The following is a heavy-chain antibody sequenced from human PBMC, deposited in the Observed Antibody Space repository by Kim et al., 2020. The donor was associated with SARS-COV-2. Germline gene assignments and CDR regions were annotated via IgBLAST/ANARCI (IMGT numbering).Heavy chain of an antibody. CDR2: ISDSGDSS. J-gene: IGHJ6*04. D-gene: IGHD2-2*01. Sequence: GGSLRLSCAASGFTFSSFAISLVRPAPGKGLEWVSAISDSGDSSYYADSVKGRFTISRDNAKNTLYLQMNSLRAEDPAVYFCAKDFVYCSSTRCYPPYGMAVWGEGTTVIVSS. CDR1: GFTFSSFA. V-gene: IGHV3-23*01. CDR3: AKDFVYCSSTRCYPPYGMAV.